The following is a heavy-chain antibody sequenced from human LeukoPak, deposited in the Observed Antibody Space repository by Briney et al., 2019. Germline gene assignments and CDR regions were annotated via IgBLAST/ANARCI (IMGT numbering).Heavy chain of an antibody. V-gene: IGHV4-59*11. J-gene: IGHJ4*02. Sequence: SETLSLTCTVSGGSMTTHHWNWIRQTPGKGLEWIGYVFDSGRTKVNPSLTSRVTLSTDTSKNQLSLRLSSVTAADTAVYYCTTIKRGDIFGYVDFWGQGILVTVSS. CDR3: TTIKRGDIFGYVDF. D-gene: IGHD5-18*01. CDR1: GGSMTTHH. CDR2: VFDSGRT.